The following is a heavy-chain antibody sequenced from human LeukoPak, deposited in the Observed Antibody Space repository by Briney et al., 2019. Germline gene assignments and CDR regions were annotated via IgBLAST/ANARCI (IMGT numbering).Heavy chain of an antibody. V-gene: IGHV4-59*12. CDR1: GGSISSYY. CDR3: ATTVGATGRFDY. J-gene: IGHJ4*02. Sequence: PSETLSLTCTVSGGSISSYYWSWIRQPPGKGLEWIGYIYYSGSTNYNPSLKSRVTISVDTSKNQFSLQLNSVTPEDTAVYYCATTVGATGRFDYWGQGTLVTVSS. CDR2: IYYSGST. D-gene: IGHD1-26*01.